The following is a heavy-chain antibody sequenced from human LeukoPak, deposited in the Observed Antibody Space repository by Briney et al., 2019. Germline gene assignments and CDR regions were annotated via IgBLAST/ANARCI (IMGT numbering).Heavy chain of an antibody. V-gene: IGHV4-59*08. D-gene: IGHD3-22*01. CDR3: ARLNPIGDYFDY. J-gene: IGHJ4*02. CDR1: GFTFSDYY. CDR2: IYYSGST. Sequence: GSLRLSCAASGFTFSDYYMSWIRQAPGKGLEWIGYIYYSGSTNYNPSLKSRVTISVDTSKNQFSLKLSSVTAADTAVYYCARLNPIGDYFDYWGQGTLVTVSS.